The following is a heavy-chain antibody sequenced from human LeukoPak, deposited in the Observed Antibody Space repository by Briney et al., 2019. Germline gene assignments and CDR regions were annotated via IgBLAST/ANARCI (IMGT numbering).Heavy chain of an antibody. CDR1: GYSISSGYY. CDR3: ARDAVVPAAPAGDYYYYMDV. D-gene: IGHD2-2*01. V-gene: IGHV4-38-2*02. CDR2: IYHSGST. J-gene: IGHJ6*03. Sequence: PSETLSLTCTASGYSISSGYYWGWIRQPPGKGLEWIGSIYHSGSTYYNPSLKSRVTISVDTSKNQFSLKLSSVTAADTAVYYCARDAVVPAAPAGDYYYYMDVWGKGTTVTVSS.